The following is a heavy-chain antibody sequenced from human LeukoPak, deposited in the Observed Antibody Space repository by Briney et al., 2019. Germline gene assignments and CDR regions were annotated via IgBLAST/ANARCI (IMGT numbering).Heavy chain of an antibody. CDR3: AKVADTSGYYYSDY. CDR1: GFSFSSYA. V-gene: IGHV3-23*01. J-gene: IGHJ4*02. Sequence: GGSLRLSCAGSGFSFSSYAMNWVRQAPGKGLGWVSAISGTGGSTFYADSVKGRFTISRDNSKNTLYLQMNSLRAEDTAVYYCAKVADTSGYYYSDYWGQGTLVTVSS. D-gene: IGHD3-22*01. CDR2: ISGTGGST.